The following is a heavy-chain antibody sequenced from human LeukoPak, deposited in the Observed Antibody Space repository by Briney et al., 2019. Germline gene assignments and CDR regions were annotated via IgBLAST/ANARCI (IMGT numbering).Heavy chain of an antibody. V-gene: IGHV4-59*08. J-gene: IGHJ4*02. CDR1: DDSISDYY. CDR2: NHNSGTS. D-gene: IGHD3-22*01. CDR3: ASYDSLGFDY. Sequence: PSETLSLTCTVSDDSISDYYRGWIRQPPGKGLEWIGYNHNSGTSTYNLSLKSRVTMSVDTSKNQFSLKLSSVTAADTAVYYCASYDSLGFDYWGQGTLVTVSS.